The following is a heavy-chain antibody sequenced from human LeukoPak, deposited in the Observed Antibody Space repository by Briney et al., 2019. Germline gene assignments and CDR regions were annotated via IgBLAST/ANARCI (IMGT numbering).Heavy chain of an antibody. CDR1: GFNVSSNY. D-gene: IGHD6-19*01. J-gene: IGHJ6*03. Sequence: PGGSLRLSCAASGFNVSSNYMSWVRQAPGKELEWVSIIYSGGSTYYADSVKGRFTISTDISKNTLYLHMNSLRAEDSAVYYCARDRGSGWYNAYYYYMDVWGKGTTVTISS. CDR3: ARDRGSGWYNAYYYYMDV. V-gene: IGHV3-66*01. CDR2: IYSGGST.